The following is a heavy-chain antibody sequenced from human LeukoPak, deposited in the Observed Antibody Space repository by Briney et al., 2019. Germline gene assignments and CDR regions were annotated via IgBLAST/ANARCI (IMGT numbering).Heavy chain of an antibody. Sequence: GASVRVSCKASGYTFTSYDINWVRQATGQGLEWMGWMNPNSGNTGYAQKFQGRVTMTRDTSISTAYMELSSLRSEDTAVYYCARDNPGSGSYYLEYFQHWGQGTLVTVSS. J-gene: IGHJ1*01. D-gene: IGHD3-10*01. CDR1: GYTFTSYD. CDR2: MNPNSGNT. V-gene: IGHV1-8*01. CDR3: ARDNPGSGSYYLEYFQH.